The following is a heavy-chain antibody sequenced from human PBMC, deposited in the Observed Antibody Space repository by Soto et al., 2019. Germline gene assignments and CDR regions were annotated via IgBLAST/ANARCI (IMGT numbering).Heavy chain of an antibody. V-gene: IGHV3-15*01. Sequence: EVQLVDSGGGLAKPGGSLRLSCTGSGITLSDSWMSWVRQAPGQGLEWVARIKTKRENWDTDYAAPVSDRFTISSDDSRNTVYLQMSSLQIEETAMYYCVTEDYIWGTSRLRWAYWGQGTRVTVSS. CDR1: GITLSDSW. J-gene: IGHJ4*02. D-gene: IGHD3-16*02. CDR3: VTEDYIWGTSRLRWAY. CDR2: IKTKRENWDT.